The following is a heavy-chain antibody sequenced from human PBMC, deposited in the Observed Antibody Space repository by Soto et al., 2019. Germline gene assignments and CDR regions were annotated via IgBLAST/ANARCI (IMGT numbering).Heavy chain of an antibody. V-gene: IGHV1-46*03. CDR2: INPTGGNT. CDR3: TREWGTGGFDRFDP. CDR1: GDTFASYY. D-gene: IGHD3-16*01. J-gene: IGHJ5*02. Sequence: QVQLLQSGAEVKKPGASVKVSCKASGDTFASYYIYWVRQAPGQGLEWVGLINPTGGNTDYAQAFKGRIALTSDTSTSTVYSELSSLTPEDTAIYFWTREWGTGGFDRFDPWGQGTLVIVSS.